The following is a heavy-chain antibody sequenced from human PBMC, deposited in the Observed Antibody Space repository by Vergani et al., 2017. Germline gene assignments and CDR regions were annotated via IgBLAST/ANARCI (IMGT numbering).Heavy chain of an antibody. Sequence: QVQLQESGPGLVKPSETLSLTCTVSGGSISSYYWSWIRQPAGKGLEWIGRIYTSGSTNYNPSLKSRVTMSVDTSKNQFSLKLSSVTAADTAVYYCARGHSSGWSNLFDYWGQGTLVTVSS. V-gene: IGHV4-4*07. CDR2: IYTSGST. CDR3: ARGHSSGWSNLFDY. J-gene: IGHJ4*02. D-gene: IGHD6-19*01. CDR1: GGSISSYY.